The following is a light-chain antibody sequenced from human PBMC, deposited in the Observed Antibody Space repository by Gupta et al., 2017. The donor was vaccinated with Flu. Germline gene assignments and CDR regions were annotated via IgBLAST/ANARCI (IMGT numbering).Light chain of an antibody. J-gene: IGLJ3*02. Sequence: GQTVRITCQGDSLRSFYASWYQQKPGQAPILVLYGLSSRPSGIPDRFSGSNSGNTASLTITGAQAEDEADYYCNSRDTSGNHWVFGGGTKVTVL. CDR1: SLRSFY. CDR3: NSRDTSGNHWV. V-gene: IGLV3-19*01. CDR2: GLS.